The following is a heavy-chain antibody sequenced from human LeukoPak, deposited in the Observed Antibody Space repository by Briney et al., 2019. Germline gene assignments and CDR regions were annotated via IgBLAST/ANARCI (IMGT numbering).Heavy chain of an antibody. CDR1: GFTFSSYW. J-gene: IGHJ4*02. V-gene: IGHV3-7*01. D-gene: IGHD3-10*01. CDR2: IKQDGSEK. Sequence: GGSLRLSCAASGFTFSSYWMSWVRQAPGKGLEWAANIKQDGSEKYYVDSVKGRFTISRDNAKNSLYLQMNSLRAEDTAVYYCASAGFYGSGSWVYWGQGTLVTVSS. CDR3: ASAGFYGSGSWVY.